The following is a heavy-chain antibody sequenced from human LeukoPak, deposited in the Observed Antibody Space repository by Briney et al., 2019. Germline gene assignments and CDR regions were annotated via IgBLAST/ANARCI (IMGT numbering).Heavy chain of an antibody. CDR2: VHDREST. Sequence: SETLSLTCTVSGGSISWYYWSWIRQPPGRGLELTGYVHDRESTSYSPSLKSRVSISVDKSKNQFSLKLSSVTAADTAVYYCARAYSSSLYWYFDLWGRGTLVTVSS. CDR1: GGSISWYY. D-gene: IGHD1-26*01. V-gene: IGHV4-59*01. J-gene: IGHJ2*01. CDR3: ARAYSSSLYWYFDL.